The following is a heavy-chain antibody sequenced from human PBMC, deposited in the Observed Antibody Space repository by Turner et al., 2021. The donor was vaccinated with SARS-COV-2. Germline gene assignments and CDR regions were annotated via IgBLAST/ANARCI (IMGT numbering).Heavy chain of an antibody. CDR2: ISLNSGSI. D-gene: IGHD4-17*01. CDR3: AKDIGSGYGDYFDY. CDR1: GFTFDDYA. V-gene: IGHV3-9*01. Sequence: EVQLVESGGGLVQPGRSLRLSCAASGFTFDDYAMHWVRQAPGKGLECVSGISLNSGSIGYADSVKGRFTISRDNAKNSLYLQMNSLRAEDTALYYCAKDIGSGYGDYFDYWGQGTLVTVSS. J-gene: IGHJ4*02.